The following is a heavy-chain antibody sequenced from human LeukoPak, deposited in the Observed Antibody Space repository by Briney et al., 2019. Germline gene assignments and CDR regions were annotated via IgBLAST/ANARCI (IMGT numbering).Heavy chain of an antibody. CDR2: INAGHGNT. CDR3: ARGAGFAEPLPEY. D-gene: IGHD1-14*01. J-gene: IGHJ4*02. Sequence: ASVKVSCKASGYTFTSYAIQWVRQAPGQRLQWMGWINAGHGNTKYSQKFQGRVTITRDTSASTAYMELSSLRSVDTAVYYCARGAGFAEPLPEYWGQGTLLTVSS. V-gene: IGHV1-3*01. CDR1: GYTFTSYA.